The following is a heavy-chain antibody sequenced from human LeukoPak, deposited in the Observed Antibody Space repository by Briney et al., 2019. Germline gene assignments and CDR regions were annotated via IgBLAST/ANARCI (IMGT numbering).Heavy chain of an antibody. J-gene: IGHJ4*02. Sequence: GAPVKVSCKASGYTFTSYGISWVRQAPGQGLEWMGWISAYNGNTNYAQKLQGRVTMTTDTSTSTAYMELRSLRSDDTAVYYCARDSASDYYDSSGYSQKNFDYWGQGTLVTVSS. CDR1: GYTFTSYG. CDR2: ISAYNGNT. D-gene: IGHD3-22*01. CDR3: ARDSASDYYDSSGYSQKNFDY. V-gene: IGHV1-18*01.